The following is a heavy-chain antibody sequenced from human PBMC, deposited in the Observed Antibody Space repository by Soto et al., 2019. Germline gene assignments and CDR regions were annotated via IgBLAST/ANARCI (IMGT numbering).Heavy chain of an antibody. CDR1: GYSFTSNA. J-gene: IGHJ5*02. D-gene: IGHD3-16*02. CDR2: ISTYSDDP. Sequence: QVQLVQSGAEVKKPGASVKVACKTSGYSFTSNAITWVRQAPGQGLEWMGWISTYSDDPNYAQKFQGRVTMTTDTSTNAAYMELRNLRSVDTAVYSCARVWGSYQSPSGGAGFDPWGQGTLVTVAS. CDR3: ARVWGSYQSPSGGAGFDP. V-gene: IGHV1-18*04.